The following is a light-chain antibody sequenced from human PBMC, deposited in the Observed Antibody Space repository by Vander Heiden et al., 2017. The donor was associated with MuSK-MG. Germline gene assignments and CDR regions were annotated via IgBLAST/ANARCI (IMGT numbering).Light chain of an antibody. J-gene: IGKJ5*01. CDR2: DAS. CDR3: QQYYNLWIT. CDR1: QDISNY. V-gene: IGKV1-33*01. Sequence: DIQMTQSPSSLSASVGDRVTITCQASQDISNYLNWYQQKPGKAPKLLIYDASNLETGVPSRFSGSGSGTDFTFTISSLQPEDIATYYSQQYYNLWITFGQGTRLEIK.